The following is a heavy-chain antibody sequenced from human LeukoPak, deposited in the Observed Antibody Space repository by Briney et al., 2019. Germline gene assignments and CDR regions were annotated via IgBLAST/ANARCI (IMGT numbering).Heavy chain of an antibody. J-gene: IGHJ3*02. CDR2: MNPNSGNT. CDR3: ARPSYDFWSGYYKPHAFDI. V-gene: IGHV1-8*01. Sequence: ASVKVSCKASGYTFTSYDINWVRQATGQGLGWMGWMNPNSGNTGYAQKFQGRVTMTRNTSISTAYMELSSLRSEDTAVYYCARPSYDFWSGYYKPHAFDIWGQGTMVTVSS. D-gene: IGHD3-3*01. CDR1: GYTFTSYD.